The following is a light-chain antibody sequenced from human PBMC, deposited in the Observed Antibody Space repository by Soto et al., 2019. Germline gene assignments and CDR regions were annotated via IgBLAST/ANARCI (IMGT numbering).Light chain of an antibody. CDR1: QSVGSX. CDR2: GAS. Sequence: EIVMTQSPATLSVSPGERATLSCRASQSVGSXXAWYQQKPGQAPRLLIYGASTRATGIPARFSGSGSGTEFTLTXSSLXSEXFAVYYCQQYNNWPPLTFGGGTKVEIK. V-gene: IGKV3-15*01. J-gene: IGKJ4*01. CDR3: QQYNNWPPLT.